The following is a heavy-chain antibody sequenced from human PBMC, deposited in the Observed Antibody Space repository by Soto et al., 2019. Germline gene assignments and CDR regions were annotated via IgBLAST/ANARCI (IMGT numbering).Heavy chain of an antibody. D-gene: IGHD6-6*01. Sequence: QITLKESGPTLVKPTQTLTLTCTFSCFSLTNSGVGVAWIRQPPGKALEWLALIYWDDEKRYSPSLQSRLTITKDPSKNQVDLTVTNVNPADTGTYYCAHRLYSSSDDEFDLWGHGKRVYVSS. CDR3: AHRLYSSSDDEFDL. V-gene: IGHV2-5*02. CDR2: IYWDDEK. J-gene: IGHJ3*01. CDR1: CFSLTNSGVG.